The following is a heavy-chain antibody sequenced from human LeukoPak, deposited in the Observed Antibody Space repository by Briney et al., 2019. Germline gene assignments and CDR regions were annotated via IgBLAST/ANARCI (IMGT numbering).Heavy chain of an antibody. D-gene: IGHD3-10*01. Sequence: SETLSLTCTVSGGSFSSSSSYYWGWIRQPPGKGLEWIGSIYYSGSTYYNPSLKSRVTISVDTSKNQFSLTLSSVTAADTAAYYCARHSGVDYDSGRGRPLDYWGQGILVTVSS. J-gene: IGHJ4*02. CDR2: IYYSGST. CDR1: GGSFSSSSSYY. CDR3: ARHSGVDYDSGRGRPLDY. V-gene: IGHV4-39*01.